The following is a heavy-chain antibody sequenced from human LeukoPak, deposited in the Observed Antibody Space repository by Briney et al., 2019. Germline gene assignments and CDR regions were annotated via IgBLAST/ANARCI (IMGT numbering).Heavy chain of an antibody. V-gene: IGHV4-38-2*02. J-gene: IGHJ4*02. Sequence: SETLSLTCTVSGYSISSGYYCGGSRPPPGKGLEGIGSIYHSGSTYYNPSLKSRVTISVDTSKNQFSLKLSSVSAADTAVYYCARVGYYDSSFDYWGQGTLVTVSS. CDR3: ARVGYYDSSFDY. CDR2: IYHSGST. CDR1: GYSISSGYY. D-gene: IGHD3-22*01.